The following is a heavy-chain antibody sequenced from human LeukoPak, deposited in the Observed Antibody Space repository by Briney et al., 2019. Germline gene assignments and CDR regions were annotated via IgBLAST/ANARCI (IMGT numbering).Heavy chain of an antibody. Sequence: ASVKVSCKASGYTFTGYYMHWVRQAPGQGLEWMGWTNPNSGGTNYAQKFQGRVTMTRDTSISTAYMELSRLRSDDTAVYYCARGDGGYDGYYYYYYMDVWGKGTTVTVSS. CDR2: TNPNSGGT. D-gene: IGHD5-12*01. CDR1: GYTFTGYY. J-gene: IGHJ6*03. CDR3: ARGDGGYDGYYYYYYMDV. V-gene: IGHV1-2*02.